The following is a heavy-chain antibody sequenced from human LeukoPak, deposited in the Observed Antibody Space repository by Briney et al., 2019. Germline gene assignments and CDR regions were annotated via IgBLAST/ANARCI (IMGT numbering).Heavy chain of an antibody. V-gene: IGHV3-23*01. D-gene: IGHD3-22*01. CDR3: AKGATAYYYDSSGYYN. CDR1: GFTFSSYA. Sequence: HSGGSLRLSCAASGFTFSSYAMSWVRQAPGKGLEWVSAISGSGGSTYYADSVKGRFTISRDNSKNTLYLQMNSLRAEDTAVYYCAKGATAYYYDSSGYYNWGQGTLVTVSS. J-gene: IGHJ4*02. CDR2: ISGSGGST.